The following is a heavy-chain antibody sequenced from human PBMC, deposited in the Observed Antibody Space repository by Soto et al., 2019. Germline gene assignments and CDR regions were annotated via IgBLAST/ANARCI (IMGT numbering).Heavy chain of an antibody. CDR3: AKAAAASTYYSMDV. Sequence: EVQLLESGGGLVQPGGSLRLSCAASGFTFGTYAMNWVRQAPGKGLEWVSALSGSDGSTFYAGYAKGRFTISRDNSNNTLYLQMNSLRAEDTAVYYCAKAAAASTYYSMDVWGRGATVTVSS. V-gene: IGHV3-23*01. D-gene: IGHD6-13*01. J-gene: IGHJ6*03. CDR1: GFTFGTYA. CDR2: LSGSDGST.